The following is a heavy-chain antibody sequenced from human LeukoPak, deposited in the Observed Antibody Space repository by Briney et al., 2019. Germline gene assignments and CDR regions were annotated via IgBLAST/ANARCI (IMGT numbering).Heavy chain of an antibody. CDR1: GFSFSGHW. J-gene: IGHJ4*02. CDR2: ISPTGSTT. Sequence: GGSLRLSCTASGFSFSGHWMHWARQLPGKGLVWVSRISPTGSTTSYADSVKGRFTVSRDNAKNTLYLQVNNLRAEDTAVYYCARGHNSNWSGLDFWGQGTLLTVSS. V-gene: IGHV3-74*01. D-gene: IGHD6-6*01. CDR3: ARGHNSNWSGLDF.